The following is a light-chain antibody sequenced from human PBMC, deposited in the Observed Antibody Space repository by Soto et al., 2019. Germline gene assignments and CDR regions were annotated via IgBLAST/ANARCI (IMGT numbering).Light chain of an antibody. V-gene: IGLV3-1*01. Sequence: SSELTQPPSVSVSPGQTASITCSGANLGDKYACWYQQKPGQSPVLVIYQDSKRPSGIPERFSGSNSGNTATLTISGTQAMDEADYYCQAWDSSTAIFGTGTKLTVL. CDR1: NLGDKY. J-gene: IGLJ1*01. CDR2: QDS. CDR3: QAWDSSTAI.